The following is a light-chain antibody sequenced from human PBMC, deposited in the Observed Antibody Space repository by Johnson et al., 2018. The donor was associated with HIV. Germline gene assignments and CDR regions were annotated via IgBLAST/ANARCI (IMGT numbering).Light chain of an antibody. CDR3: VIWESSLSAYV. V-gene: IGLV1-51*02. Sequence: QSVLTQPPSVSAAPGQKVTISCSGSSSDMGNYAVSWYQQLPGTAPKLLIYENNKRPSGIPDRFSGSKSGTSATLGITGLQTGDEAVYYCVIWESSLSAYVFGTGTKVTVL. CDR2: ENN. CDR1: SSDMGNYA. J-gene: IGLJ1*01.